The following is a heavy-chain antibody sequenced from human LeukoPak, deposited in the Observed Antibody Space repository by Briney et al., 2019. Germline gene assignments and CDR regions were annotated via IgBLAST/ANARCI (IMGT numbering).Heavy chain of an antibody. V-gene: IGHV1-2*02. Sequence: ASVKVSCKASGYTFTDHYIHWVRQAPGQGLEWMGWINPNSGGTNSAQKFQGRVTMTRDTSISTAYMELSRLRSDDTAVYYCGRYYYDSSGYLFFDYWGQGTLVTVSS. D-gene: IGHD3-22*01. J-gene: IGHJ4*02. CDR2: INPNSGGT. CDR1: GYTFTDHY. CDR3: GRYYYDSSGYLFFDY.